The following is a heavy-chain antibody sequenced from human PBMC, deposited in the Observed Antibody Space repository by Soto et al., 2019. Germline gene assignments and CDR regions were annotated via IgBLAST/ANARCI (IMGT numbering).Heavy chain of an antibody. CDR2: ISAYNGNT. J-gene: IGHJ4*02. CDR3: ARDSETPFDY. CDR1: GYTFTSYG. Sequence: ASVKVSSRASGYTFTSYGISLVRQAPGQGLEWMGWISAYNGNTNYAQKLQGRVTMTTDTSTSTAYMELRSLRSDDTAVYYCARDSETPFDYWGQGTLVTAPQ. V-gene: IGHV1-18*01.